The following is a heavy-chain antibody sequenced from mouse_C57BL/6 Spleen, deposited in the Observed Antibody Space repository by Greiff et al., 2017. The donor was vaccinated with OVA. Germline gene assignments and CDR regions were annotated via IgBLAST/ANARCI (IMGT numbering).Heavy chain of an antibody. Sequence: EVQGVESGGGLVKPGGSLKLSCAASGFTFSDYGMHWVRQAPEKGLEWVAYISSGSSTIYYADTVKGRFTISRDNAKNTLFLQMTSLRSEDTAMYYCATYGNFNWYFDVWGTGTTVTVSS. J-gene: IGHJ1*03. CDR3: ATYGNFNWYFDV. CDR1: GFTFSDYG. D-gene: IGHD2-1*01. V-gene: IGHV5-17*01. CDR2: ISSGSSTI.